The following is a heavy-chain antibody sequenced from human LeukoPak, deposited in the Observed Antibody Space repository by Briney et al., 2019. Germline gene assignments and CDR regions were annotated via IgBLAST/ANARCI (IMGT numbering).Heavy chain of an antibody. CDR1: VYTLTELS. D-gene: IGHD3-10*01. CDR2: FDPEDGET. Sequence: ASVKVSCKVSVYTLTELSMHCVRQAPGKGLEWMGGFDPEDGETIYAQKFQGRVTMTEDTSTDTAYMELSSLRSEDTAVYYCASATRWESGGFDYWGQGTLVTVSS. V-gene: IGHV1-24*01. J-gene: IGHJ4*02. CDR3: ASATRWESGGFDY.